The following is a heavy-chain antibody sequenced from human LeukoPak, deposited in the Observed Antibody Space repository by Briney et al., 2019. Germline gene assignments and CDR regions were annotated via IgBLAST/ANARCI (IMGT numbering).Heavy chain of an antibody. CDR1: GHTLTALP. CDR2: FDPHDDET. D-gene: IGHD3-3*01. V-gene: IGHV1-24*01. Sequence: ASVKVSCKVSGHTLTALPMHWVRQAPGKGLEWMGIFDPHDDETIYARNFQGRVTMTEDTSTNTAFMELTSLRSEDTAVYYCAAFDASWSGYFSSSPYYYYVDVWGGGTTVTVSS. CDR3: AAFDASWSGYFSSSPYYYYVDV. J-gene: IGHJ6*03.